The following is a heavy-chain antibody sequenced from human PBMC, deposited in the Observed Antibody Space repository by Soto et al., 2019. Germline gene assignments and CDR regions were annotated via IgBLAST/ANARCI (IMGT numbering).Heavy chain of an antibody. D-gene: IGHD3-22*01. CDR2: IYYSGST. J-gene: IGHJ4*02. CDR1: GGSISSGDYY. Sequence: PSETLSLTCTVSGGSISSGDYYWSWIRQPPGKGLEWIGYIYYSGSTYYNPSLKSRVTISVDTSKNQFSLKLSSVTAADTAVYYCMAGGYYYDSSGYYDYWGQGTLVTVS. CDR3: MAGGYYYDSSGYYDY. V-gene: IGHV4-30-4*01.